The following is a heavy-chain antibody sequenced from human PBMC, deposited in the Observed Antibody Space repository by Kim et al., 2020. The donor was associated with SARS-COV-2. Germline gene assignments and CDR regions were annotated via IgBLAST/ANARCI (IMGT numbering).Heavy chain of an antibody. V-gene: IGHV3-21*01. D-gene: IGHD3-22*01. CDR3: ARDGEEGYYDGSGYYFSDY. CDR2: ISSSSSYI. Sequence: GGSLRLSCAASGFTFSSYSMNWVRQAPGKGLEWVSSISSSSSYIYYADSVKGRFTISRDNAKNSLYLQMNSLRAEDTAVYYCARDGEEGYYDGSGYYFSDYWGQGTLVTVSS. J-gene: IGHJ4*02. CDR1: GFTFSSYS.